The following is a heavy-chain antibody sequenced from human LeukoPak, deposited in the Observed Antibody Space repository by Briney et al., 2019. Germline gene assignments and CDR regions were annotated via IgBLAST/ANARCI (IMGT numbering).Heavy chain of an antibody. D-gene: IGHD3-22*01. CDR3: ARNQHSYDSSGPGYWYFDL. CDR2: IYHSGST. CDR1: DGSISSYY. Sequence: SETLSLTCTASDGSISSYYWSWIRQPPGKGLEWIGYIYHSGSTNYNPSLKSRVTISVDTSKNEFSLKLSSVTAADTAMYYCARNQHSYDSSGPGYWYFDLWGRGTLVTVSS. J-gene: IGHJ2*01. V-gene: IGHV4-59*01.